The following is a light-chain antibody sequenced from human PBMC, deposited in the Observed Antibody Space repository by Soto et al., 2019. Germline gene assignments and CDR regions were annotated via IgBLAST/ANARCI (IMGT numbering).Light chain of an antibody. CDR2: GAS. CDR3: QQCGTSPLT. Sequence: EIVLTQSPGTLSLSPGERATLSCRASQSVTSSYLAWYPQKPGQAPRLLIYGASSRATAIPDRFSGSGYGTDFTLTISRLEPEDFAVYYCQQCGTSPLTFSGGTKVEIK. CDR1: QSVTSSY. J-gene: IGKJ4*01. V-gene: IGKV3-20*01.